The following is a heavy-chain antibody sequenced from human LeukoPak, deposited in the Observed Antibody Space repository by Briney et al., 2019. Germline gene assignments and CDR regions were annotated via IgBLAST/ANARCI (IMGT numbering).Heavy chain of an antibody. J-gene: IGHJ3*02. CDR3: AREGNAFDI. D-gene: IGHD3-10*01. Sequence: GGSLRLSCEASGFTFRSHRMSWVRQAPGKGLEWVAIIKQDGSDKDYVDSVTGRFTISRDNAKNSLYLQMNSLRAEDTAVYYCAREGNAFDIWGQGTMVTVSS. CDR1: GFTFRSHR. CDR2: IKQDGSDK. V-gene: IGHV3-7*01.